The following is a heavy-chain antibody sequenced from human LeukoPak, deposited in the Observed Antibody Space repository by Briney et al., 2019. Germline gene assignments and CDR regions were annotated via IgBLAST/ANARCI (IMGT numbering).Heavy chain of an antibody. V-gene: IGHV4-61*02. D-gene: IGHD5-24*01. CDR1: GGSINSAYYY. Sequence: PSETLSLTCTVSGGSINSAYYYWSWIRQPAGKGLEWIGRIYTTGGKTNYNPSLKSRVTTSVDTSKNQFSLNLRSVTATDTAVYYCAREERDSLIFDYWGQGTLVTVSS. CDR2: IYTTGGKT. CDR3: AREERDSLIFDY. J-gene: IGHJ4*02.